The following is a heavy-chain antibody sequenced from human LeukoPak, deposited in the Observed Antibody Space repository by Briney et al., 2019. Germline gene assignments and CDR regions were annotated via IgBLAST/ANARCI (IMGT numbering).Heavy chain of an antibody. Sequence: GASVKVSCTASGYTFTSYDINWVRQATGQGLEWMGWMNPNSGNTGYAQKFQGRVTMTRNTSISTAYMELSSLRSEDTAVYYCARSPYSSGWYPFDYWGQGTLVTVSS. CDR3: ARSPYSSGWYPFDY. J-gene: IGHJ4*02. V-gene: IGHV1-8*01. CDR2: MNPNSGNT. CDR1: GYTFTSYD. D-gene: IGHD6-19*01.